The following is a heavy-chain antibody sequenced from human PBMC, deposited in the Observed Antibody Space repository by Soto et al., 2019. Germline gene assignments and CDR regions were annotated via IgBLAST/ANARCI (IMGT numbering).Heavy chain of an antibody. CDR1: GFIFDVYS. CDR3: AKARFCTSWGSFDY. D-gene: IGHD6-13*01. Sequence: EVQLVESGGAVVHPGGSLRLSCAASGFIFDVYSMHWVRQVPGKGLEWVSLINRDGGTTYYADSVKGRFAVSRDNSKNSLYLQMNSLRTEDTALYYCAKARFCTSWGSFDYWGQGTLVTVSS. V-gene: IGHV3-43*01. CDR2: INRDGGTT. J-gene: IGHJ4*02.